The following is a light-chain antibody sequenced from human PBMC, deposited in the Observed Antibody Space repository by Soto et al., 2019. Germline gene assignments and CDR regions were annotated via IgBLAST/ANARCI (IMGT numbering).Light chain of an antibody. CDR1: QSISSS. J-gene: IGKJ1*01. CDR2: GAS. Sequence: EIVMTQSPATLSVSPGEGATLSCRASQSISSSKLAWYQQNPGQAPRLLMYGASNRATGIPARFSGSGSGTEFTLSISSLQSEDFAVYYCQQYDYWPRTFGQGTKVDIK. V-gene: IGKV3-15*01. CDR3: QQYDYWPRT.